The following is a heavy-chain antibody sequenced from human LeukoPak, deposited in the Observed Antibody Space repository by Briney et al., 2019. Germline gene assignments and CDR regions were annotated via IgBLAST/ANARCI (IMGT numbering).Heavy chain of an antibody. V-gene: IGHV3-53*01. Sequence: GESLRLSCAASGFTVSSNYMSWVRQAPGKGLEWVSIIYSGGSTYYADSVKGRFTISRDNSKNTLYLQMNSLRAEDTAVYYCAREYCSSTSCRSDALDIWGQGTMVTVSS. CDR3: AREYCSSTSCRSDALDI. CDR1: GFTVSSNY. CDR2: IYSGGST. D-gene: IGHD2-2*01. J-gene: IGHJ3*02.